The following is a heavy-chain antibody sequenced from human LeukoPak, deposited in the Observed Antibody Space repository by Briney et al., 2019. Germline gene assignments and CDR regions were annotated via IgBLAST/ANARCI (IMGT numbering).Heavy chain of an antibody. D-gene: IGHD2-15*01. V-gene: IGHV4-30-4*01. J-gene: IGHJ4*02. CDR1: GDSINSGDYY. CDR2: IYYSGST. Sequence: SQTLSLTCTVSGDSINSGDYYWSWIRQPPGNGLEWIGYIYYSGSTYYNPSLKSRVTISVGTSKNQFSLKLSSVTAADTAVYYCARDNGYGQLDSWGQGTLVTVSS. CDR3: ARDNGYGQLDS.